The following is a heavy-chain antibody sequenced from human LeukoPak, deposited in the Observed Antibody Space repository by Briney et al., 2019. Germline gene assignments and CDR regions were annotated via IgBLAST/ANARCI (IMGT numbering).Heavy chain of an antibody. J-gene: IGHJ4*02. Sequence: SETLSLTCAVYGGSFSGYYWSWIRQPPGKGLEWIGEINHSGSTNYNPSLKSRVTISVDTSKNQFSLKLSSVTAADTAVYYCVRDRYYVPDYWGQGTLVTVSS. V-gene: IGHV4-34*01. D-gene: IGHD3-16*01. CDR1: GGSFSGYY. CDR2: INHSGST. CDR3: VRDRYYVPDY.